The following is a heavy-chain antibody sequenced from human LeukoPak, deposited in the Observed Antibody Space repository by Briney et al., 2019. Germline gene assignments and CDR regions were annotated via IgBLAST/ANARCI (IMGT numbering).Heavy chain of an antibody. CDR3: ARSKSTPIGGWAFDY. CDR1: GGSISSYY. J-gene: IGHJ4*02. CDR2: IYTSGST. V-gene: IGHV4-4*07. D-gene: IGHD5/OR15-5a*01. Sequence: SETLSLTCTVSGGSISSYYWSWIRQPAGKGLEWIGRIYTSGSTNYNPSLKSRVTMSVDTSKNQFSLKLSSVTAEDTAVYYCARSKSTPIGGWAFDYWGQGTLVTVSS.